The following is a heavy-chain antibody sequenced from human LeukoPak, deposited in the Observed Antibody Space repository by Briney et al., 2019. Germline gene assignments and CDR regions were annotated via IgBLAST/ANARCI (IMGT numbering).Heavy chain of an antibody. D-gene: IGHD3-22*01. J-gene: IGHJ5*02. Sequence: AGGSLRLSCTASGFTFTSYVMTWVRQAPGKGLEWLSTISGDGGSTFYADSVRGRFTVSRDNSKDTLYLQMNILRAEDTAFYYCARQPHRGYFDTSGYYSDSDLWGQGTLVTVSS. CDR2: ISGDGGST. CDR3: ARQPHRGYFDTSGYYSDSDL. CDR1: GFTFTSYV. V-gene: IGHV3-23*01.